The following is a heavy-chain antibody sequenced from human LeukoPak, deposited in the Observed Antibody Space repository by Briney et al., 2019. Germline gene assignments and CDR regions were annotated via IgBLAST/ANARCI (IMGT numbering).Heavy chain of an antibody. CDR3: ARKNITMIKGTLFDY. CDR1: GGAFSGYY. Sequence: SETLSLTCAVYGGAFSGYYWRRIRQPPGKGLEWIGEINHSGSTDYNPSLKSRVTMSVDTSKNQFSLRLSSVTAADTAVYYCARKNITMIKGTLFDYWGQGILVTVSS. V-gene: IGHV4-34*01. J-gene: IGHJ4*02. CDR2: INHSGST. D-gene: IGHD3-22*01.